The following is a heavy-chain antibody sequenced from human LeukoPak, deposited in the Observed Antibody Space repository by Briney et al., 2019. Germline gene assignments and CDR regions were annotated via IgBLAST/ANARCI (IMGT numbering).Heavy chain of an antibody. CDR1: GGSVSSYY. V-gene: IGHV4-4*07. CDR2: IHTSGST. D-gene: IGHD3-10*01. CDR3: ARDRRHYYGSGSYYYYYGMDV. Sequence: PSETLSLTCTVSGGSVSSYYWSWIWQPAGKGLEWIGRIHTSGSTNYNPSLKSRVTMSVDTSKNQFSLKLSSVTAADTAVYYCARDRRHYYGSGSYYYYYGMDVWGQGTTVTVSS. J-gene: IGHJ6*02.